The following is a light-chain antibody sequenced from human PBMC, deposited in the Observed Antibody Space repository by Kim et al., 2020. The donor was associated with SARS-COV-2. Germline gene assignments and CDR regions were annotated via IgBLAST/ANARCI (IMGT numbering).Light chain of an antibody. CDR3: QQESSSPAT. Sequence: EIVLTQSPGTLSLSPGERATLSCRASQSVSSNYLAWYQQKPGQAPRLLIYGASSRATGIPDRFSGSGSGTDFTLTITRLEPEDFAVYYCQQESSSPATYGQGTKVEVK. CDR2: GAS. V-gene: IGKV3-20*01. CDR1: QSVSSNY. J-gene: IGKJ1*01.